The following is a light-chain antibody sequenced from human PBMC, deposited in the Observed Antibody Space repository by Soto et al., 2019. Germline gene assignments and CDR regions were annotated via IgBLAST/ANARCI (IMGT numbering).Light chain of an antibody. CDR2: GAS. CDR3: QQYGSSPPAWT. J-gene: IGKJ1*01. CDR1: QSVSSSY. V-gene: IGKV3-20*01. Sequence: EIVLTQSPGTLSLSPGERATLSCRASQSVSSSYLAWYPQKPGQAPRLLISGASRRATGIPDRFSGSGSGTDFTLTISRLGPEDFAVDYCQQYGSSPPAWTFGQGTKVEIK.